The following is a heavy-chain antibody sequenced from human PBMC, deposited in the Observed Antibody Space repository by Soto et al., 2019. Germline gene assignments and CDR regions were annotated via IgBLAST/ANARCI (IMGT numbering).Heavy chain of an antibody. CDR2: ISYDGDYK. CDR3: AKSESAYCGGDCYSWITYYYAMDV. CDR1: GFTFNTHG. D-gene: IGHD2-21*02. V-gene: IGHV3-30*18. J-gene: IGHJ6*02. Sequence: QVQLVESGGGVVQPGRSLRLSCAASGFTFNTHGMHWVRQAPGKGLEWVALISYDGDYKYYADSVKGRFTISRDNSENTLYLQMNSLRVEDTAVYYCAKSESAYCGGDCYSWITYYYAMDVWGQGTTVTVSS.